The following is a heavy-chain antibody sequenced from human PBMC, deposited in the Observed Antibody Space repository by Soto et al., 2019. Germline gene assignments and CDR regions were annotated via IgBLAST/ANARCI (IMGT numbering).Heavy chain of an antibody. CDR2: NSYSVTT. D-gene: IGHD4-17*01. CDR1: GVSVSSGSFY. Sequence: PSETLSLTCTVSGVSVSSGSFYWAWIRQPPGKGLEWIGFNSYSVTTNYNPSLKSRVTISVDPSRSQISLMVSSLTAADAALYYCPRGPTVTQYEYWAQRTMLTVSS. V-gene: IGHV4-61*01. CDR3: PRGPTVTQYEY. J-gene: IGHJ4*02.